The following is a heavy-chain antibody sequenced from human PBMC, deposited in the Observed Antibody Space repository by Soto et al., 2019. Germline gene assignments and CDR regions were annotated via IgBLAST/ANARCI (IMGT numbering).Heavy chain of an antibody. CDR1: GFTFSSYA. J-gene: IGHJ4*02. D-gene: IGHD6-13*01. CDR2: ISYDGSNK. CDR3: ARGEMYSSSWYYFDY. Sequence: QVQLVESGGGVVQPGRSLRLSCAASGFTFSSYAMHWVRQAPGKGLEWVAVISYDGSNKYYADSVKGRFTISRDNSKKTLYMQMNSLRAEDTAVYYCARGEMYSSSWYYFDYWGQGTLVTDSS. V-gene: IGHV3-30-3*01.